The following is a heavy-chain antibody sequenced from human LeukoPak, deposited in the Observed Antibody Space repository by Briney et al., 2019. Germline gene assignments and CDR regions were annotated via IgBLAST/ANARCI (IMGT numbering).Heavy chain of an antibody. J-gene: IGHJ3*02. CDR3: AKGQIPAAIMDAFDI. D-gene: IGHD2-2*02. V-gene: IGHV3-9*01. Sequence: GGSLRLSCAASGFTFDDYAMHWVRQAPGKGLEWVSGISWSSGTIVYADSVKDRFTISRDNAKNSLYLQMNSLRAEDTAVYYCAKGQIPAAIMDAFDIWGQGTMVTVPS. CDR1: GFTFDDYA. CDR2: ISWSSGTI.